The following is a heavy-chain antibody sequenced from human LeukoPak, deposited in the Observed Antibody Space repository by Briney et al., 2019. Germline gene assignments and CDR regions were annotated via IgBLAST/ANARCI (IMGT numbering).Heavy chain of an antibody. J-gene: IGHJ5*02. CDR3: ARGGESYKTVWFGELPTGWFDP. V-gene: IGHV4-61*02. CDR1: GGSISSGSYY. Sequence: SETLSLTCTVSGGSISSGSYYWRWVRQPAGKGLEWIGRMYTSGSTNYNPSRKSRVTISVETSKNQFSLKLSSVTAADTAVYYCARGGESYKTVWFGELPTGWFDPWGQGTLVTVSS. CDR2: MYTSGST. D-gene: IGHD3-10*01.